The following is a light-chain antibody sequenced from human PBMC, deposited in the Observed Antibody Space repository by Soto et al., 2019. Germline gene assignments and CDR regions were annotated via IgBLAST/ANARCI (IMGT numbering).Light chain of an antibody. Sequence: DIQMTQSPSTLSASVGDTVTITCRASQSISSWLAWYQQKPGKAPNLLIYDASNLETGVPSRFSGSGSGTEFALTISSLQPDDSATDYCQQYSRFWTFGQGTKVEIK. J-gene: IGKJ1*01. CDR2: DAS. CDR3: QQYSRFWT. CDR1: QSISSW. V-gene: IGKV1-5*01.